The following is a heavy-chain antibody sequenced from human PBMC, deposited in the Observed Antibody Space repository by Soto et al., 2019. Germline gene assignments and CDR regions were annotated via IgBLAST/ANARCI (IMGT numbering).Heavy chain of an antibody. D-gene: IGHD7-27*01. CDR3: ARGGHWANDY. CDR2: ISYDGSNK. CDR1: GFTFSSYA. V-gene: IGHV3-30-3*01. J-gene: IGHJ4*02. Sequence: QVQLVESGGGVVQPGRSLRLSCAASGFTFSSYAMHWVRQAPGKGLEWVAVISYDGSNKYYADSVKGRFTISRDNSKNTLYLQMNSLRAEDTAVYYCARGGHWANDYWGQGTLVTVSS.